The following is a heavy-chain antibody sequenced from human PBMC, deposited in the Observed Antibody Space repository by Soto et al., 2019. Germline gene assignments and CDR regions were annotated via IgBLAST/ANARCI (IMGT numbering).Heavy chain of an antibody. D-gene: IGHD6-13*01. J-gene: IGHJ4*02. Sequence: SETLSLTCAVYGGSFSGYYWSWIRQPPGKGLEWIGEINHSGSTNYNPSLKSRVTISVDTSKNQFSLKLSSVTAADTAVYYCARGLDGVDSSSWYYFDYWGQGTLVTVSS. CDR3: ARGLDGVDSSSWYYFDY. CDR1: GGSFSGYY. V-gene: IGHV4-34*01. CDR2: INHSGST.